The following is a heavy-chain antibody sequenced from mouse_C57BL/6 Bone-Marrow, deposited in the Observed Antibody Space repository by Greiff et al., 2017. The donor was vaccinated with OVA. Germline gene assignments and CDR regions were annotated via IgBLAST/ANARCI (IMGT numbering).Heavy chain of an antibody. D-gene: IGHD2-5*01. Sequence: QVQLKQSGAELVRPGSSVKLSCKASGYTFTSYWMHWVKQRPIQGLEWIGNIDPSDSETHYNQKFKDKATLTVDKSSSTAYMQLSSLTSEDSAVYYCARAYYSKRWYFDVWGTGTTVTVSS. V-gene: IGHV1-52*01. CDR1: GYTFTSYW. CDR3: ARAYYSKRWYFDV. CDR2: IDPSDSET. J-gene: IGHJ1*03.